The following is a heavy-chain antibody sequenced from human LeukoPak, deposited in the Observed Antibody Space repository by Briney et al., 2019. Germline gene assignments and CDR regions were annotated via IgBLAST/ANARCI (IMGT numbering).Heavy chain of an antibody. CDR1: GFTVGSNY. V-gene: IGHV3-23*01. J-gene: IGHJ6*02. CDR2: ISGSGGST. CDR3: AKLMEQLADLYYYGMDV. D-gene: IGHD6-6*01. Sequence: PGGSLRLSCAASGFTVGSNYMSWVRQAPGMGLEWVSAISGSGGSTYYADSVKGRFTISRDNSKNTLYLQMNSLRAEDTAVYYCAKLMEQLADLYYYGMDVWGQGTTVTVSS.